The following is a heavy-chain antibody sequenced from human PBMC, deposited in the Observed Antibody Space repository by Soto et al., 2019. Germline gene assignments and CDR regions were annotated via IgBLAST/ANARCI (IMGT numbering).Heavy chain of an antibody. CDR3: AKRDSVGYYYFDF. Sequence: PGGSLRLSCADSGFTFISYAMSWVRQAPGKGLEWVSGIDGSGSSTYYADSVKGRFTISRDNSKNTVYLQMNSLRADDTAVYYCAKRDSVGYYYFDFWGQGALVTVSS. CDR1: GFTFISYA. V-gene: IGHV3-23*01. D-gene: IGHD6-19*01. CDR2: IDGSGSST. J-gene: IGHJ4*02.